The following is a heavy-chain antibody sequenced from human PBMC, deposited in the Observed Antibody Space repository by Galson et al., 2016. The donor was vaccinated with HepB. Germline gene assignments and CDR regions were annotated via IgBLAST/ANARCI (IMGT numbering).Heavy chain of an antibody. Sequence: SLRLSCAASGFNFGDYAMSWFRQAPGKGLEWVGLIRSKAYGGTTEYAASVKGRFTISRDDSKSIAYLQMNSLKTEDTDVYYCTRGQIYYDSSGYSYYFTSGGRGPCSPSP. CDR2: IRSKAYGGTT. V-gene: IGHV3-49*03. CDR1: GFNFGDYA. D-gene: IGHD3-22*01. J-gene: IGHJ4*02. CDR3: TRGQIYYDSSGYSYYFT.